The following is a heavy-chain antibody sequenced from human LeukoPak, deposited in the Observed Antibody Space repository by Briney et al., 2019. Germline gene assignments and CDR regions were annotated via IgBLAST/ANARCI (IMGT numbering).Heavy chain of an antibody. V-gene: IGHV2-5*02. CDR3: AHVPFGYCSGGSCYPGYFDY. CDR1: GFSLSTSGVG. J-gene: IGHJ4*02. Sequence: ESGPTLVNPTQTLTLTCTFSGFSLSTSGVGVGWIRQPPGKALEWLALIYWDDDKRYSPSLKSRLTITKDTSKNQVVLTMTNMDPVDTATYYCAHVPFGYCSGGSCYPGYFDYWGQGTLVTVSS. D-gene: IGHD2-15*01. CDR2: IYWDDDK.